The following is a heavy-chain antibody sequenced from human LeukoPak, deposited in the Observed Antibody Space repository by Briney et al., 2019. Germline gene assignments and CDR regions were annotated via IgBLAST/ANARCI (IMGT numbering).Heavy chain of an antibody. D-gene: IGHD6-13*01. CDR2: ISGSGGRI. J-gene: IGHJ4*02. Sequence: GGSLRLSCAASGFTFSSYSMSWVRQAPGKGLEWVSSISGSGGRIDYADSVKGRFTISRDNSKNTLSLQMNSLRAEDTAMYYCARDSAGNDYWGQGTLVTVSS. CDR3: ARDSAGNDY. V-gene: IGHV3-23*01. CDR1: GFTFSSYS.